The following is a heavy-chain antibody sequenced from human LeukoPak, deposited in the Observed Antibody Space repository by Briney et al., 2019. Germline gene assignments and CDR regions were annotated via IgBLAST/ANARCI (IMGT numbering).Heavy chain of an antibody. CDR2: IYYSGST. D-gene: IGHD6-13*01. CDR3: ARVPGIAAAGTGWYFDL. J-gene: IGHJ2*01. Sequence: SETLSLTCTVSGGSISSYYWSWIRQPPGKGLEWIGYIYYSGSTNYNPSLKSRVTISVDTSKNQFSLKLSSVTAADTAVYYCARVPGIAAAGTGWYFDLWGRGTLVTVSS. V-gene: IGHV4-59*01. CDR1: GGSISSYY.